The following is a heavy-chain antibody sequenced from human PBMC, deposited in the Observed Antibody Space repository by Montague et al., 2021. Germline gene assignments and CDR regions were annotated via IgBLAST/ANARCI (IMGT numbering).Heavy chain of an antibody. CDR2: ISHHGSDK. CDR3: ARSRYYYDTSDYLDS. D-gene: IGHD3-22*01. V-gene: IGHV3-30-3*01. J-gene: IGHJ4*02. Sequence: SLRLSCAASGFTFSSDAMHWVRQAPGKGLEWLTVISHHGSDKYYADSVKGRFTISRDNSKNTLFLQMDSLRAEDTAVYYCARSRYYYDTSDYLDSWGQGTLVTVSS. CDR1: GFTFSSDA.